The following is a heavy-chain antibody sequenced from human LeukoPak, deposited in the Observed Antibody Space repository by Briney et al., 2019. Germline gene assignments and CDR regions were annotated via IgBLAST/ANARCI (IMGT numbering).Heavy chain of an antibody. Sequence: GGSLRLSCAASGFTFSTYAMSWVRQAPGKGLEWVSLIGGSDGRTRYADSVKGRFTISRDNSKNTLYREMNSLRGEDTAVYYCAKDSSSYDWGYMDVWGKGTTVTISS. J-gene: IGHJ6*03. CDR2: IGGSDGRT. D-gene: IGHD3-22*01. V-gene: IGHV3-23*01. CDR3: AKDSSSYDWGYMDV. CDR1: GFTFSTYA.